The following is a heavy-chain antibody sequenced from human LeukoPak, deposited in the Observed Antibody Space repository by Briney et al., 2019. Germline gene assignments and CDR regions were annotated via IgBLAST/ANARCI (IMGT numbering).Heavy chain of an antibody. D-gene: IGHD6-19*01. Sequence: PGGSLRLSCAASGFTFRDYYSSWIRQAPGQGLEWISYISSSGSTKYYTDSVRGRFAISRDNAKNSLYLQMNSLRAEDTAVYYCAKDRTYSSAWPYYFDYWGQGTLVTVSS. J-gene: IGHJ4*02. CDR3: AKDRTYSSAWPYYFDY. CDR1: GFTFRDYY. CDR2: ISSSGSTK. V-gene: IGHV3-11*04.